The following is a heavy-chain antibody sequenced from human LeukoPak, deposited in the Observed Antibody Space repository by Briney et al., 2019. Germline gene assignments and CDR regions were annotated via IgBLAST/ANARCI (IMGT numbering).Heavy chain of an antibody. D-gene: IGHD6-13*01. V-gene: IGHV4-59*08. CDR2: IYYTGST. CDR1: GGSISTYY. CDR3: ARQAAAGPYFDY. Sequence: SETLSLTCTVSGGSISTYYWSWIRQPPGKGLEWLGYIYYTGSTNYNPSLKSRVTISVDTSKNQFSLKLSSVTAADTAVYYCARQAAAGPYFDYWGQGTLVTVSS. J-gene: IGHJ4*02.